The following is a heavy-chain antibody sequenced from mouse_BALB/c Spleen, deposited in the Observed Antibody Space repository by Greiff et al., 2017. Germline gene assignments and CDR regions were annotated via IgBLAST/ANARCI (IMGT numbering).Heavy chain of an antibody. V-gene: IGHV1S34*01. D-gene: IGHD1-1*01. CDR1: GYSFTGYY. J-gene: IGHJ3*01. CDR2: ISCYNGAT. CDR3: AREGTGNYYGSSKAWFAY. Sequence: LVKTGASVKISCKASGYSFTGYYMHWVKQSHGKSLEWIGYISCYNGATSYNQKFKGKATFTVDTSSSTAYMQFNSLTSEDSAVYYCAREGTGNYYGSSKAWFAYWGQGTLVTVSA.